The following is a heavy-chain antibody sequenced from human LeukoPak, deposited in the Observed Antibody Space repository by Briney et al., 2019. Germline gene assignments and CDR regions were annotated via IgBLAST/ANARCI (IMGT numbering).Heavy chain of an antibody. J-gene: IGHJ4*02. Sequence: SVKVSCKASGFTFTSSAVQWVRQARGQRLEWIGWIVVGSGNANYAQKFQERVTITRDMSTSTAYMELSSLRSEDTAVYYCAATKHYDSSGCYPPHFDYWGQGTLVTVSS. CDR3: AATKHYDSSGCYPPHFDY. CDR2: IVVGSGNA. D-gene: IGHD3-22*01. CDR1: GFTFTSSA. V-gene: IGHV1-58*01.